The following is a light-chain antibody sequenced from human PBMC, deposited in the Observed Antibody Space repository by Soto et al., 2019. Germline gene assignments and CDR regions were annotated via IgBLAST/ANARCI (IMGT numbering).Light chain of an antibody. CDR2: SNN. V-gene: IGLV1-44*01. CDR1: SSNIGGNS. J-gene: IGLJ2*01. Sequence: QAVVTQPPSASGTPGQRVTISCSGSSSNIGGNSVNWYQQLPGTAPKLLIYSNNQRPSGVPARFSGSKSGTSASLAISGLQFEDEADYYCASWDDSLHGVFGGGTKLTVL. CDR3: ASWDDSLHGV.